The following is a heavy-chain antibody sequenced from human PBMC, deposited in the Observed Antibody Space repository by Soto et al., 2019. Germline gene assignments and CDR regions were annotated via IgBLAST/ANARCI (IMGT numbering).Heavy chain of an antibody. Sequence: GESLKISCKGSGYSFTSYWISWVRQMPGKGLEWMGRIDPSDSYTNYSPSFQGHVTISADKSISTAYLQWSSLKASDTAMYYCARHEEGGHSYGFPYLFDYWGQGTLVTVSS. CDR1: GYSFTSYW. V-gene: IGHV5-10-1*01. CDR2: IDPSDSYT. D-gene: IGHD5-18*01. CDR3: ARHEEGGHSYGFPYLFDY. J-gene: IGHJ4*02.